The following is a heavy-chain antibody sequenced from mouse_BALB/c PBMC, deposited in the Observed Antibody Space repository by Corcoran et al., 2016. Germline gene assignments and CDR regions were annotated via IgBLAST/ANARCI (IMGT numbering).Heavy chain of an antibody. V-gene: IGHV1-18*01. J-gene: IGHJ2*01. Sequence: EVQLQQSGPELVKPGASVKISCKTSLYTFTEYTIHWVKQSHGKSLEWLGGINPNNGVTSYNQKFKGKATLTVDKSSSAAYMELRSLTSEDSAVYYCARDGNYFDYWGQGTTLTVSS. CDR3: ARDGNYFDY. CDR2: INPNNGVT. CDR1: LYTFTEYT. D-gene: IGHD2-1*01.